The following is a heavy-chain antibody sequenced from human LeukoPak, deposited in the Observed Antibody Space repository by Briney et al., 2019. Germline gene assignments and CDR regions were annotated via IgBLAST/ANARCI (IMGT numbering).Heavy chain of an antibody. J-gene: IGHJ4*02. Sequence: SETRSLTCTVSGGSISSSSYYWGWIRQPPGKGLEWIGSISYRGTTYYNPSLKSRVTVSVDTSKNQLSLKVSSVTAADTAVYYCAGLWSGSRPPDYWGQGTLVTVSS. CDR2: ISYRGTT. D-gene: IGHD3-3*01. CDR3: AGLWSGSRPPDY. CDR1: GGSISSSSYY. V-gene: IGHV4-39*01.